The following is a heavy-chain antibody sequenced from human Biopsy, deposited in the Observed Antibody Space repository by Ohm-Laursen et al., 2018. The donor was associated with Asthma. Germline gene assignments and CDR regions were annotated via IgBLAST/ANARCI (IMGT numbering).Heavy chain of an antibody. J-gene: IGHJ3*02. Sequence: SLRLSCTASGFSFSNFAIHWVRQAPGKGLEWVAGIYYDGSRKYYTESVKGRFTMARDNSKNTLDLQMNSLREEDTAVYYCVRDGTDDAFDIWGQGTVVSVSS. D-gene: IGHD1-1*01. CDR2: IYYDGSRK. CDR1: GFSFSNFA. CDR3: VRDGTDDAFDI. V-gene: IGHV3-30*10.